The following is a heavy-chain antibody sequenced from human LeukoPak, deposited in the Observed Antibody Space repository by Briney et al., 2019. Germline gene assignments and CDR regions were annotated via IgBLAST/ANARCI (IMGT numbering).Heavy chain of an antibody. Sequence: GGSLRLSCAASGFTFSSYSMNWVRQAPGKGLGWVSYISSSSSTLYYADSVKGRFTISRDNAKNSLYLQMNSLRAEDTAVYYCARVGYSASDAFDIWGQGTMVTVSS. J-gene: IGHJ3*02. CDR2: ISSSSSTL. D-gene: IGHD3-16*02. V-gene: IGHV3-48*01. CDR1: GFTFSSYS. CDR3: ARVGYSASDAFDI.